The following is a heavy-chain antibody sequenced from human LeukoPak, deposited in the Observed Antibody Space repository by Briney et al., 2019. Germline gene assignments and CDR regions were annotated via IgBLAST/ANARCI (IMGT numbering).Heavy chain of an antibody. CDR2: VSPRSGVT. J-gene: IGHJ4*02. CDR1: GYTFTSHS. V-gene: IGHV1-46*01. CDR3: ARSAVGGSYIVDY. D-gene: IGHD1-26*01. Sequence: ASVKVSCKASGYTFTSHSIHWVRQAPGQGLEWVGIVSPRSGVTTYAQKFQGRITMTGDTSTSTVYMELRGLRSEDMAMYYCARSAVGGSYIVDYWGQGTLVTVSS.